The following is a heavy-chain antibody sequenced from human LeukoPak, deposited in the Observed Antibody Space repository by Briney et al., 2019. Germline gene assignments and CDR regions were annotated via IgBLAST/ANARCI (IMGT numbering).Heavy chain of an antibody. Sequence: GRSLRLSCAASGFTFSSYGMHWVRQAPGKGLEWVSAISGSGGSTYYADSVKGRFTISRDNSKNTLYLQMNSLRAEDTAVYYCAKKGPSDYYFDYWGQGTLVTVSS. CDR3: AKKGPSDYYFDY. CDR1: GFTFSSYG. V-gene: IGHV3-23*01. CDR2: ISGSGGST. J-gene: IGHJ4*02.